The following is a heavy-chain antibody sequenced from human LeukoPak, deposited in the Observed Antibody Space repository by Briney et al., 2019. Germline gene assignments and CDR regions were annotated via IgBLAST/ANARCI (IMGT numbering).Heavy chain of an antibody. J-gene: IGHJ4*02. CDR1: GFTFSSYA. Sequence: GGSLRLSCAASGFTFSSYAMSWVRQAPGKGLEWVSAMSGRGGSTYYADSVKRRFTISRDNSKKKLYLQMSSLRADDTAVYYCAKAPVTTCRGAFCYPFDYWGLGTLVTVSS. V-gene: IGHV3-23*01. CDR2: MSGRGGST. D-gene: IGHD2-15*01. CDR3: AKAPVTTCRGAFCYPFDY.